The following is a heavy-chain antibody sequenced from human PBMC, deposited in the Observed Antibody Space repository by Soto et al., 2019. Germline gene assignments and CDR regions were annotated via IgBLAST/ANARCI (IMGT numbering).Heavy chain of an antibody. CDR2: INPADGTT. J-gene: IGHJ5*02. Sequence: QVQLVQSGADVKEPGASVKVSCKASGYTFSDHYVEWVRQAPGQGLEWVAMINPADGTTRYAQMFQVRVTLTRDTSTSTVYMEMSSLRSDDTAFYYCARDRPHAWLDPWGQGTLVTVSS. CDR3: ARDRPHAWLDP. V-gene: IGHV1-46*01. CDR1: GYTFSDHY.